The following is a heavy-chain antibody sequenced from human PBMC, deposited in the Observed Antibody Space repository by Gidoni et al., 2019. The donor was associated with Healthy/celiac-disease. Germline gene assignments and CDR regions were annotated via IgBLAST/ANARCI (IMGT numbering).Heavy chain of an antibody. CDR3: ARAPYSGYDPYYYYGMDV. V-gene: IGHV4-59*01. Sequence: QVQLQESGPGLVKPSETLSLTGTVSGGAISSYYGSWIRQPPGKGLEWIGYIYYSGSTNYNPSLKSRVTISVDTSQLQFSLTLSSVTAADTAVYYCARAPYSGYDPYYYYGMDVWGQGTTVTVSS. CDR2: IYYSGST. D-gene: IGHD5-12*01. J-gene: IGHJ6*02. CDR1: GGAISSYY.